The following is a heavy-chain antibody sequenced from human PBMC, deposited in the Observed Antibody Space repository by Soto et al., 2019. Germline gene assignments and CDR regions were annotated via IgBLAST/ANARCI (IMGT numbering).Heavy chain of an antibody. CDR2: ISSSSSYI. D-gene: IGHD2-2*01. Sequence: PGGSLRLSCAASGFTFSSYSMNWVRQAPGKGLEWVSSISSSSSYIYYADSVKGRFTISRDNAKNSLYLQMNSLRAEDTAVYYCAREHFVVVXAAMFRGGERYYYGMDVWGQGTTVTVSS. V-gene: IGHV3-21*01. CDR1: GFTFSSYS. CDR3: AREHFVVVXAAMFRGGERYYYGMDV. J-gene: IGHJ6*02.